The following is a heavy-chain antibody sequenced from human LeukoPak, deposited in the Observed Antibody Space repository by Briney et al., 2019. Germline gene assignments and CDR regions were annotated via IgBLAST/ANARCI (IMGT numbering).Heavy chain of an antibody. CDR2: ISPTGSTT. V-gene: IGHV3-74*01. CDR3: ARGPNSNWSGLDF. J-gene: IGHJ4*02. Sequence: GGSLRLSCIASGFSFSGHWMHWARQLPGKGLVWVSRISPTGSTTSYADSVKGRFTVPRDNAKNTLYLQVNNLRAEDTAVYYCARGPNSNWSGLDFWGQGTLLTVSS. CDR1: GFSFSGHW. D-gene: IGHD6-6*01.